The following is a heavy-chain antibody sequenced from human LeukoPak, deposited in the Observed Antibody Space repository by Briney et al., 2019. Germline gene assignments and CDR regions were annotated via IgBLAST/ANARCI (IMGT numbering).Heavy chain of an antibody. CDR3: ARYRGRNGSNYCFDS. V-gene: IGHV4-34*12. D-gene: IGHD5-24*01. CDR2: IIHTGST. J-gene: IGHJ4*02. CDR1: GGSFSGYY. Sequence: SETLSLTCGVYGGSFSGYYWSWIRQPPGKGLEWIGEIIHTGSTNYNPSLKSRVTISIDTSKSQFSLRLSSVSAADTAVYYCARYRGRNGSNYCFDSWGQGILVTVSS.